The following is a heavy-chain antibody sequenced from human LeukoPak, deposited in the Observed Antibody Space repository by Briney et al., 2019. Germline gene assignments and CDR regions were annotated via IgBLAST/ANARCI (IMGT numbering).Heavy chain of an antibody. D-gene: IGHD3-22*01. CDR1: GYNFTTYW. CDR2: INPGDSDT. V-gene: IGHV5-51*01. J-gene: IGHJ4*02. CDR3: ARLGYLYYESRGYPYYFDY. Sequence: GESLKISCKGSGYNFTTYWIGWVRQMLGKGLEWIGSINPGDSDTRYSPSFQGQVTMSADKSISTAYLQWSSLKASDTAMYYCARLGYLYYESRGYPYYFDYWGQGTLVTVSS.